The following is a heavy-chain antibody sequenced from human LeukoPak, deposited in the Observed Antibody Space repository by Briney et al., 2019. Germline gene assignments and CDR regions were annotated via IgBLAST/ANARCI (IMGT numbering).Heavy chain of an antibody. CDR2: IIPTLGIA. D-gene: IGHD3-22*01. CDR3: ARESVVVITTGYFDY. Sequence: ASVKVSCKASGGTFSSYAISWVRQAPGQGLEWMGRIIPTLGIANYAQKFQGRVTITADKSTSTAYMELSSLRSEDTAVYYCARESVVVITTGYFDYWGQGTLVTVSS. J-gene: IGHJ4*02. V-gene: IGHV1-69*04. CDR1: GGTFSSYA.